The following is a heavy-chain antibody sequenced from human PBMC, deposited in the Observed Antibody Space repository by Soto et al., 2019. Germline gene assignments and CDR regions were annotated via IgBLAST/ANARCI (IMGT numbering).Heavy chain of an antibody. CDR3: ARKGYGDSTSIDY. Sequence: SETLSLTCTVSGGSISSYYWSWIRQSPGKGLEWIGYIYYSGSTNYNPSLKSRVTISVDTSKNQFSLKLSSVTAADTAVYYCARKGYGDSTSIDYWGQGTLGTVSS. J-gene: IGHJ4*02. D-gene: IGHD4-17*01. CDR1: GGSISSYY. CDR2: IYYSGST. V-gene: IGHV4-59*08.